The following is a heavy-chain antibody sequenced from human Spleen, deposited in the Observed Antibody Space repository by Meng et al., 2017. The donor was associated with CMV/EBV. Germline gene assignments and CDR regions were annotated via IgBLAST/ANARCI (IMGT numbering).Heavy chain of an antibody. Sequence: SETLSLTCVVYGGSFTGYYWICFRQPPGKGLKWIGEINHGGSTNYNPSLKSRVTISMDTSKSQFSLKLSSVTAADTAVYYCAGDGDAAGLTNWGQGTLVTVSS. V-gene: IGHV4-34*01. D-gene: IGHD7-27*01. CDR1: GGSFTGYY. CDR3: AGDGDAAGLTN. J-gene: IGHJ4*02. CDR2: INHGGST.